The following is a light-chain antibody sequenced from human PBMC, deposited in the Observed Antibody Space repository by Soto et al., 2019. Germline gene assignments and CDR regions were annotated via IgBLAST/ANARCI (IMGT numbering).Light chain of an antibody. CDR3: CSYAGSSPYV. CDR2: EGS. CDR1: SSDVGSYNL. J-gene: IGLJ1*01. V-gene: IGLV2-23*01. Sequence: SALTQPASVSGSPGQSITISCTGTSSDVGSYNLVSWCQQHPGKAPKLMIYEGSKRPSGVSNRFSGSKSGNTASLTISGLQAEDEADYYCCSYAGSSPYVFGTGTKVTVL.